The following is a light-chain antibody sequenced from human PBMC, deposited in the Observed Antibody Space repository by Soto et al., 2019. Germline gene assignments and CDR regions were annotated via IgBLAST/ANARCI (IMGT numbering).Light chain of an antibody. CDR1: QSVSSSY. CDR2: GAS. J-gene: IGKJ2*01. V-gene: IGKV3-20*01. CDR3: QQYGNSPPNT. Sequence: EIVLTQSPGTLSLSPGERATLSCRASQSVSSSYLAWYQQKPGQAPRLLIYGASSRATGIPDRFSGSGSGTDFTLTISRLEPEDFAVYFCQQYGNSPPNTFGQGTKVGIK.